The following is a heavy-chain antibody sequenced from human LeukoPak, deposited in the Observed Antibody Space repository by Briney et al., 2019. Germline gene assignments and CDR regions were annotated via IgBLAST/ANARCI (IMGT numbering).Heavy chain of an antibody. J-gene: IGHJ5*02. CDR3: ARDSFIWFDP. D-gene: IGHD3-16*02. CDR2: IRSKANSYAT. Sequence: GGSLKLSCAASGFTFSGSAMHWVRQASGKGLEWVGRIRSKANSYATAYAASVKGRFTISRDNSKNTLYLQMNSLRAEDTAVYYCARDSFIWFDPWGQGTLVTVSS. V-gene: IGHV3-73*01. CDR1: GFTFSGSA.